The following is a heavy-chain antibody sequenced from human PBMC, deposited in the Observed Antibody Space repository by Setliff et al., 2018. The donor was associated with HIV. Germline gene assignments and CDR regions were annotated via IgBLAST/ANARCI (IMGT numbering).Heavy chain of an antibody. Sequence: LSLTCTVSGDAISRYDWSWIRQSPGKGLEWIGSMYSSGGNTYNPSLQSRVTISVDTSKNQFSLKMKSVTAADAAVYFCARRRSPPSGFYSKYYMDVWGKGTTVTVSS. CDR3: ARRRSPPSGFYSKYYMDV. V-gene: IGHV4-4*08. CDR2: MYSSGGN. D-gene: IGHD3-3*01. J-gene: IGHJ6*03. CDR1: GDAISRYD.